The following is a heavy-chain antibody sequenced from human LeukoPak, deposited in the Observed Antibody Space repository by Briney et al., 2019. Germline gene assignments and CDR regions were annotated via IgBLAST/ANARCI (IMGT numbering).Heavy chain of an antibody. CDR2: ISESGGRT. CDR1: GFTFSNYA. Sequence: PGGSLRLSCAASGFTFSNYAMSWVRQAPGKGLKWVSAISESGGRTYYADSVKGRFTNSRDNSKNTLYLQMNSLRAEDTAIYFCAKDRQGWGDSGYLGMDVWGQGTTVTVSS. CDR3: AKDRQGWGDSGYLGMDV. J-gene: IGHJ6*02. D-gene: IGHD2-21*01. V-gene: IGHV3-23*01.